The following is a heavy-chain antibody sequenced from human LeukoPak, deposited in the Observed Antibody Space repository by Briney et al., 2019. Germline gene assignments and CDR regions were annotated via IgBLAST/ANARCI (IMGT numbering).Heavy chain of an antibody. Sequence: GASVKVTCKASGGTFSSYAISWVRQMPGKGLEWMGIIYPGDSDTRYSPSFQGQVTISADKSISTAYLQWSSLKASDTAMYYCAVPAYYYDSSGYYGDYWGQGTLVAVSS. CDR2: IYPGDSDT. J-gene: IGHJ4*02. CDR1: GGTFSSYA. V-gene: IGHV5-51*03. D-gene: IGHD3-22*01. CDR3: AVPAYYYDSSGYYGDY.